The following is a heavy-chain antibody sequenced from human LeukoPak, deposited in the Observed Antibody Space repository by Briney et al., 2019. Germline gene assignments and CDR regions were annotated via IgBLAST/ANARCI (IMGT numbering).Heavy chain of an antibody. D-gene: IGHD6-6*01. Sequence: GASVKVSCKASGGTFSSYAIIWVRQAPGQGLEWMGRIIPILGIANYAQKFQGRVTITADKSTSTAYMELSSLRSEDTAVYYCAWVRRAVSSLLDYWGQGTLVTVSS. CDR1: GGTFSSYA. CDR3: AWVRRAVSSLLDY. V-gene: IGHV1-69*04. J-gene: IGHJ4*02. CDR2: IIPILGIA.